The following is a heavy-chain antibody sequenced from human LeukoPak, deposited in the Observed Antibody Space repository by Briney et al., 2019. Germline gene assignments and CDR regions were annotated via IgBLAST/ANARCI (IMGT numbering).Heavy chain of an antibody. CDR3: AKDVYSSGTGYFDY. V-gene: IGHV3-23*01. Sequence: PGRSLRLSCAASGFTFSSYAMSWVRQAPGKGLKWVSTINDNGDGTYYADSVKGRFTISRDNAKNSLYLQMNSLRAEDTALYYCAKDVYSSGTGYFDYWGQGTLVTVSS. J-gene: IGHJ4*02. CDR1: GFTFSSYA. CDR2: INDNGDGT. D-gene: IGHD6-19*01.